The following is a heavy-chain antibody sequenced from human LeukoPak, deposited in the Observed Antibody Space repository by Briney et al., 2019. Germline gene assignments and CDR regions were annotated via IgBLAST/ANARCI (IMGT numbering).Heavy chain of an antibody. CDR1: GGSISSYY. J-gene: IGHJ4*02. D-gene: IGHD6-13*01. CDR3: ARGSSVWYEFDY. CDR2: IYYSGST. Sequence: PSETLSLTCTVSGGSISSYYWSWIRQPPGKGLEWTGYIYYSGSTDYNPSLKSRVTISVDTSKNLFSLKLSSVTAADTAVYYCARGSSVWYEFDYWGQGTLVTVSS. V-gene: IGHV4-59*01.